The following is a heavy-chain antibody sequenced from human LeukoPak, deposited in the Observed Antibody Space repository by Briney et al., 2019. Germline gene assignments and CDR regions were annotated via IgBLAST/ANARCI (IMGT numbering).Heavy chain of an antibody. CDR1: GVSFSGYY. V-gene: IGHV4-34*01. CDR2: INHSGST. J-gene: IGHJ5*02. CDR3: ARGAPRGFDP. Sequence: SETLSLTCAVYGVSFSGYYWSWIRQPPGKGLEWIGEINHSGSTNYNPSLKSRVTISVDTSKNQFSLKLSSVTAADTAVYYCARGAPRGFDPWGQGTLVTVSS.